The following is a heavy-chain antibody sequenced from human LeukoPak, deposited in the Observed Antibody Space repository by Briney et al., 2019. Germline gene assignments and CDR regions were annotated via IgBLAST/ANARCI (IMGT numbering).Heavy chain of an antibody. CDR3: SSGSYWDYFDY. Sequence: GGSLRLSCAASGVTVSSNYMSWVRQAPGKGLEWVSVIYSGGSTYYADSVKGRFTISRDNSKNTLYLQMNSLRAEDTAVYYCSSGSYWDYFDYWGQGTLVTVSS. J-gene: IGHJ4*02. D-gene: IGHD1-26*01. CDR1: GVTVSSNY. V-gene: IGHV3-53*01. CDR2: IYSGGST.